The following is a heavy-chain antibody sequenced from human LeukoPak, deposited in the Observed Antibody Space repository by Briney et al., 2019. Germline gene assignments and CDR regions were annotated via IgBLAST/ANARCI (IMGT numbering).Heavy chain of an antibody. CDR2: ISAYNGNT. J-gene: IGHJ6*02. D-gene: IGHD6-13*01. CDR1: GYTFTSYG. Sequence: GASVKVSCKASGYTFTSYGISWGRQAPGQGLEWMGWISAYNGNTNYAQKLQGRVTMTTDTSTSTAYLELRSLRSDDTAVYYCARVVLEGRWSYYYYYYGMDVWGQGTTVTVSS. V-gene: IGHV1-18*01. CDR3: ARVVLEGRWSYYYYYYGMDV.